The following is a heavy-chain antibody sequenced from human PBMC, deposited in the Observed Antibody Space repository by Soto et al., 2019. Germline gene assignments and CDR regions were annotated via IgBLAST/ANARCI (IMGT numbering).Heavy chain of an antibody. J-gene: IGHJ6*02. CDR3: AAELGFGKLSVV. CDR2: IIPLFGTT. D-gene: IGHD3-10*01. V-gene: IGHV1-69*01. CDR1: GDTFKNCV. Sequence: QVQVVQSGVEVRRPGSSVKVSCKASGDTFKNCVISWVRQAPGQGLEWMGGIIPLFGTTDFAQRFKGRLTIPTDESTTTAYMELSRLSSEDTATYYCAAELGFGKLSVVWGQGTTVIVSS.